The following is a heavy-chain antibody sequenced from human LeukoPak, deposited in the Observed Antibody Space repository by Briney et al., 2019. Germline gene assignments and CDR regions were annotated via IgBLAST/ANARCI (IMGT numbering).Heavy chain of an antibody. V-gene: IGHV1-2*02. D-gene: IGHD3-10*01. CDR3: ARDVGTDYHGSGSYYWFDP. J-gene: IGHJ5*02. CDR1: GYTFTGYY. Sequence: ASVKVSCKASGYTFTGYYMHWVRQAPGQGLEWMGWINPNSGGTNYAQKFQGRVTMTRDTSISTAYMELSRLRSDDTAVYYCARDVGTDYHGSGSYYWFDPWGQGTLVTVSS. CDR2: INPNSGGT.